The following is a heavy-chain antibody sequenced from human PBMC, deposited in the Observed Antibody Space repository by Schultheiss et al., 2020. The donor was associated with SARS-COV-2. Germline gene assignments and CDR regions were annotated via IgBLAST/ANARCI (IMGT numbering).Heavy chain of an antibody. CDR3: ARRAYYYYGMDV. CDR1: GYTFTSYD. V-gene: IGHV1-8*01. CDR2: MNPNSGNT. Sequence: ASVKVSCKASGYTFTSYDINWVRQATGQGREWMGWMNPNSGNTGYAQKFQGRVTMTRNTSISTAYMELSSLRSEDTAVYYCARRAYYYYGMDVWGQGTTVTVSS. J-gene: IGHJ6*02.